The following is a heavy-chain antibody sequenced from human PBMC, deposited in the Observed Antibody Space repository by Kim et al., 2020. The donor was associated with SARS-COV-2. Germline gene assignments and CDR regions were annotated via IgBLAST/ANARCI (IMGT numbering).Heavy chain of an antibody. CDR2: INHSGST. CDR1: GGSFSGYY. CDR3: ARARPRGDFWSGSNWFDP. Sequence: SETLSLTCAVYGGSFSGYYWSWIRQPPGKGLEWIGEINHSGSTNYNPSLKSRVTISVDTSKNQFSLKLSSVTAADTAVYYCARARPRGDFWSGSNWFDPWGQGTLVTVSS. V-gene: IGHV4-34*01. D-gene: IGHD3-3*01. J-gene: IGHJ5*02.